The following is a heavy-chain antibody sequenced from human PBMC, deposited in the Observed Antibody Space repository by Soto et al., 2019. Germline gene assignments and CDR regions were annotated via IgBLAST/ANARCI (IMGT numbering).Heavy chain of an antibody. D-gene: IGHD3-10*01. CDR1: GYTFTSYD. J-gene: IGHJ5*02. CDR2: ISAYNGNT. V-gene: IGHV1-18*01. CDR3: AREGGTMGAGWFDP. Sequence: QVQLVQSGAEVKKPGASVKVSCKASGYTFTSYDIRWVRQAPGQGLEWMGWISAYNGNTNYAQKLQDRVTMTTDTSTSTAYMELRSLRSDDTAVYSCAREGGTMGAGWFDPWGEGTLVPVSS.